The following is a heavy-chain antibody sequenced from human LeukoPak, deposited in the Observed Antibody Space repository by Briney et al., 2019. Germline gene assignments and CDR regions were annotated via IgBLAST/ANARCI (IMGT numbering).Heavy chain of an antibody. Sequence: PGGSLRLSCAASGFTINNYGMTWVRQVPGKGLEWVSVISGGVGITNYADSVKGRFTTSRDTSENTLYLQMNSLRADDTGVYYCAKGVGGNPRYYFDYWGQGTVVTVSS. CDR3: AKGVGGNPRYYFDY. D-gene: IGHD4-23*01. CDR2: ISGGVGIT. CDR1: GFTINNYG. V-gene: IGHV3-23*01. J-gene: IGHJ4*02.